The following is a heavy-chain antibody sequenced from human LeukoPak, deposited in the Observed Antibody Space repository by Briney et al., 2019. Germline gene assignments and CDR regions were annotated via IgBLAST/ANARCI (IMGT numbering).Heavy chain of an antibody. D-gene: IGHD3-22*01. Sequence: GASVKVSCKASGYTFTDYYMHWVRQAPGQGLEWMGRIIPILGIANYAQKFQGRVTITADKSTSTAYMELSSLRSEDTAVYYCARPQYYYDSSGYQLDYWGQGTLVTVSS. J-gene: IGHJ4*02. CDR1: GYTFTDYY. CDR2: IIPILGIA. V-gene: IGHV1-69*02. CDR3: ARPQYYYDSSGYQLDY.